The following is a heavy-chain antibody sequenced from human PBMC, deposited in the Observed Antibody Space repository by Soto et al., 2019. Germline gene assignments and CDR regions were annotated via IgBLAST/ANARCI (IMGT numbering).Heavy chain of an antibody. J-gene: IGHJ3*02. CDR1: GGSISSANYY. CDR3: AREVMEAGDPDAFDI. D-gene: IGHD2-21*01. Sequence: QVQLQESGPGLVKPSQTLSLTCTVSGGSISSANYYWSWIRQHPEKDLEWIGYISYGGTTHYNPSLTSRVTISMDTSKNQFSLKLTSVTAADTAIYYCAREVMEAGDPDAFDIWGQGTMVTVST. CDR2: ISYGGTT. V-gene: IGHV4-31*03.